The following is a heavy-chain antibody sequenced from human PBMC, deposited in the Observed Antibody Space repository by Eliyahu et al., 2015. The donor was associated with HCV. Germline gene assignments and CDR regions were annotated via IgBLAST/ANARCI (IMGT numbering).Heavy chain of an antibody. J-gene: IGHJ4*02. Sequence: QVQLVESGGGVVQPGTSLRLSXXASGFTXSSYAMHWVRQAPGKGLEWVAVIWYDGSKKYYADSVKGRFTISRDSSKNTVFLQMNSLRGEDTAVYYCARDGRSLRFLEWSFEYWGQGTLVTVSS. CDR2: IWYDGSKK. D-gene: IGHD3-3*01. CDR3: ARDGRSLRFLEWSFEY. CDR1: GFTXSSYA. V-gene: IGHV3-33*01.